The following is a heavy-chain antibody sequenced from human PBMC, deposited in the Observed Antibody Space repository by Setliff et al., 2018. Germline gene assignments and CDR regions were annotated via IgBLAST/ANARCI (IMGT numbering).Heavy chain of an antibody. CDR3: AKVKKPLIRGSGFDY. J-gene: IGHJ4*02. Sequence: RGESLKISCAASGFVFGTYGMHWVRQAPGKGLDWVASVRFDGSYKVYADSVKGRFTISRDNSENTLFLQMTSLRPEDTGIYYCAKVKKPLIRGSGFDYWGRGTLVTVSS. CDR2: VRFDGSYK. D-gene: IGHD2-8*01. CDR1: GFVFGTYG. V-gene: IGHV3-30*02.